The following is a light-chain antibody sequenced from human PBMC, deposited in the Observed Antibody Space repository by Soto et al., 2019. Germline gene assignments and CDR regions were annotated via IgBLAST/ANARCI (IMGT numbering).Light chain of an antibody. V-gene: IGLV2-14*01. J-gene: IGLJ1*01. CDR2: EVS. Sequence: QSALTQPRSVSGSPGQSVTVSCIGTSSDVGGYNYVSWYQQHPGKAPKLMIYEVSYRPSGVSDRFSGSKSGNTASLTISGLQAEDEADYYCCSYTSSITYVFGTGTKVTV. CDR1: SSDVGGYNY. CDR3: CSYTSSITYV.